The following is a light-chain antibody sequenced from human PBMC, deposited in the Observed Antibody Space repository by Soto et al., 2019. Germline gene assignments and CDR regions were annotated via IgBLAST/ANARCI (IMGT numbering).Light chain of an antibody. Sequence: QSALTQPRSVSGSPGQSVTISCTGTSSDVGGYNYVSWYQQHPGKAPKLMIYDVNNRPSGVPDRFSGSKSGNTASLTISGLQAEDEAEYYCCSYAGTYTLLMFGGGTKLTVL. CDR2: DVN. V-gene: IGLV2-11*01. CDR1: SSDVGGYNY. CDR3: CSYAGTYTLLM. J-gene: IGLJ3*02.